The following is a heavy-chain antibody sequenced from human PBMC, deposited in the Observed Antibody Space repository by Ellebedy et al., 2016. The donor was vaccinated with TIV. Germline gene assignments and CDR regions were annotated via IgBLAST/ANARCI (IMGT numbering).Heavy chain of an antibody. D-gene: IGHD1-1*01. CDR2: IYYSGIT. Sequence: MPSETLSLTCTVSGGSISGYYWGWIRQPPGKGLEWIVYIYYSGITDYNPSLRSRVIISVDSSTNQLSQKLSTVTAAKAATYYCARWNEGFDDWGQGTLVTVSS. J-gene: IGHJ4*02. CDR3: ARWNEGFDD. CDR1: GGSISGYY. V-gene: IGHV4-59*08.